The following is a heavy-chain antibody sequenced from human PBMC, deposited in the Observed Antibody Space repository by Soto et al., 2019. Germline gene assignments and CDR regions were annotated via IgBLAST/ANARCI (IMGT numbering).Heavy chain of an antibody. CDR2: ISYDGSNR. Sequence: QVQLVESGGGVVQPGRSLRLSCAASGFTFSSYAMYWVRQAPGKGLEWVAGISYDGSNRYYADSVKGRFTMSRDNSKNTLYMQMSSLRAEDTAVYYCARGSYQNYDDFLTGGRPKHYNYGMDVWGQGTTVTVSS. J-gene: IGHJ6*02. D-gene: IGHD3-9*01. V-gene: IGHV3-30-3*01. CDR3: ARGSYQNYDDFLTGGRPKHYNYGMDV. CDR1: GFTFSSYA.